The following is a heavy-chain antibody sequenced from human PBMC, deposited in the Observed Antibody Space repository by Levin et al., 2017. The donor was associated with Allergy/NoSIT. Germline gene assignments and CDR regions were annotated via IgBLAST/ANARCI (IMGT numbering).Heavy chain of an antibody. CDR3: AKDLYDMTAFDI. Sequence: SLKISCAASGFTFDDYAMHWVRQAPGKGLEWVSSISWNSGSIAYAGSVKGRFTISRDNAKNSLYLQMNSLRAEDTALYYCAKDLYDMTAFDIWGQGTMVTVSS. V-gene: IGHV3-9*01. D-gene: IGHD3-22*01. CDR2: ISWNSGSI. J-gene: IGHJ3*02. CDR1: GFTFDDYA.